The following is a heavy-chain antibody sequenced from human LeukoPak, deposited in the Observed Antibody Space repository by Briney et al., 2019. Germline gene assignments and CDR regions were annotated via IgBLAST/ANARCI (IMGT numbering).Heavy chain of an antibody. V-gene: IGHV5-51*01. CDR1: GYSFASYW. CDR2: IYPADSDT. Sequence: GESLKISCKGSGYSFASYWIGWVRQMPGKGLEWMGIIYPADSDTRYSPSFQGQVTISADKSISTAYLQWGSLKASDTAIYYCARKSIIGAGENFDYWGQGTLVTVSS. CDR3: ARKSIIGAGENFDY. J-gene: IGHJ4*02. D-gene: IGHD6-13*01.